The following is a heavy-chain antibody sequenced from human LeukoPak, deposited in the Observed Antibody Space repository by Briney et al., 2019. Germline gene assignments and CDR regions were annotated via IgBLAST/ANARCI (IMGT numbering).Heavy chain of an antibody. Sequence: ASVKVSCKASGGTFSSYTISWVRRAPGQGLEWMGRIIPILGIANYAQKFQGRVTITADKSTSTAYMELSSLRSEDTAVYYCARDISQFAYDSSGYVDYWGQGTLVTVSS. CDR1: GGTFSSYT. V-gene: IGHV1-69*04. D-gene: IGHD3-22*01. CDR2: IIPILGIA. CDR3: ARDISQFAYDSSGYVDY. J-gene: IGHJ4*02.